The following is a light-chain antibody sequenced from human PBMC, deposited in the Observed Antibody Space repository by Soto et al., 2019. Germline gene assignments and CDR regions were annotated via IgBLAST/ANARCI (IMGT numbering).Light chain of an antibody. J-gene: IGKJ1*01. CDR3: LQNNTYPRT. Sequence: DIHITHSPSSLSSSLVDRVTITCRASQGIRNDLGWYQQRPGKAPKRLIYAASTLQPGVPSRFSGSGSGTDFTLTISSLQTEDFATYYCLQNNTYPRTFGQGTKV. CDR1: QGIRND. CDR2: AAS. V-gene: IGKV1-17*01.